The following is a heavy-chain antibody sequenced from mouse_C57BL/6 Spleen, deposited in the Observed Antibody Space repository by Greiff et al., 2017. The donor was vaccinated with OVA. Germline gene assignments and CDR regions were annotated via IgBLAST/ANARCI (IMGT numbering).Heavy chain of an antibody. V-gene: IGHV1-15*01. CDR1: GYTFTDYE. CDR3: TDGPGFDWYFDV. D-gene: IGHD1-2*01. CDR2: IDPETGGT. Sequence: QVQLQQSGAELVRPGASVTLSCKASGYTFTDYEMHWVKQTPVHGLEWIGAIDPETGGTAYNQKFKGKAILTADKSSSTAYMELRSLTSEDSAVNYCTDGPGFDWYFDVWGTGTTVTVSS. J-gene: IGHJ1*03.